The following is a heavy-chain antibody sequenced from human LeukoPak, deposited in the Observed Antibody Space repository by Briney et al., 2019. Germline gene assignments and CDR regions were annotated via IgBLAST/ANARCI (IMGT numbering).Heavy chain of an antibody. CDR1: GFTFDQYA. CDR3: AKDGGAYYYDSSGSYYYYYYMDV. D-gene: IGHD3-22*01. Sequence: GGSLRLSCAVSGFTFDQYAMHWVRQAPGKGLEWVSTITWNSGKIAYADSVKGRFTISRDNAKNSLYLQMNSLRPEDTAFYYCAKDGGAYYYDSSGSYYYYYYMDVWGKGTTVTISS. CDR2: ITWNSGKI. J-gene: IGHJ6*03. V-gene: IGHV3-9*01.